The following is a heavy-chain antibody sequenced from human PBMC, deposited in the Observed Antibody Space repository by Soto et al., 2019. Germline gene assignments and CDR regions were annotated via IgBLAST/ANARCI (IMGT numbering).Heavy chain of an antibody. V-gene: IGHV1-2*02. CDR2: INPNSGGT. J-gene: IGHJ4*02. CDR1: GYIFTDYY. Sequence: ASVKVSCKTSGYIFTDYYMHWVRQAPGQGLEWMGWINPNSGGTNYAQKFQGRVTMTTDTSISIAYLDLANLTFDDTAVYYCASEKTQFDYWGQGTLVTVSS. CDR3: ASEKTQFDY.